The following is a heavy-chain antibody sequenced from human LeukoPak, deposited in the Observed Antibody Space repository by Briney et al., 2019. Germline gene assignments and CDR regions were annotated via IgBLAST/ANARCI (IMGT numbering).Heavy chain of an antibody. D-gene: IGHD3-16*02. CDR1: GFTFSSYW. Sequence: GGSLRLSCAAAGFTFSSYWMSWVRQAPGKWLEWVANIKQDGSEKYYVDSVKGRFTISRDNAKNSLYLQMNSLRAEDTAVYYCARDRLNVWGSYRTFDYWGQGTLVTVSS. V-gene: IGHV3-7*03. CDR3: ARDRLNVWGSYRTFDY. CDR2: IKQDGSEK. J-gene: IGHJ4*02.